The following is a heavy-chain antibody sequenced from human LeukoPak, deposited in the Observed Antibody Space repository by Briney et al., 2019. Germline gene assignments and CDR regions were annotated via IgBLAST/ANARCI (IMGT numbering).Heavy chain of an antibody. D-gene: IGHD4-11*01. Sequence: SETLSLTCAVYGGSFSGYYWSWIRQPPGKGLEWIGEINHSGSTNYNPSLKSRVTISVDTSKNQFSLKLSSVTAADTAVHYCARVHDYSLDYWGQGTLVTVSS. CDR2: INHSGST. CDR1: GGSFSGYY. CDR3: ARVHDYSLDY. V-gene: IGHV4-34*01. J-gene: IGHJ4*02.